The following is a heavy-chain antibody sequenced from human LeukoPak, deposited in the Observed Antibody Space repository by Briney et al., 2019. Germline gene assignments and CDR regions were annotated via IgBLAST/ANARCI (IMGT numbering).Heavy chain of an antibody. Sequence: EGSLRLSCAASGFTFSSYAMSWVRQAPGKGLEWVSAISGSGGSTYYADSVKGRFTISRDNSKNTLYLQMNSLRAEDTAVYYCAKSINNYGDINYFDYWGQGTLVTVSS. CDR2: ISGSGGST. V-gene: IGHV3-23*01. CDR3: AKSINNYGDINYFDY. D-gene: IGHD4-17*01. CDR1: GFTFSSYA. J-gene: IGHJ4*02.